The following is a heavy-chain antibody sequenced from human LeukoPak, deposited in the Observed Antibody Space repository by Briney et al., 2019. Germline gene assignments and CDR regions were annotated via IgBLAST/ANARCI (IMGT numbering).Heavy chain of an antibody. CDR3: ARGDYYDSSGYYRGLGYFDY. J-gene: IGHJ4*02. CDR2: IYYSGST. V-gene: IGHV4-30-4*08. Sequence: SETLSLTCTVSGGSISSGDYYWSWIRQPPGKGLEWIGYIYYSGSTYYNPSLKSRVTISVDTSKNQFSLKLSSVTAADTAVYYCARGDYYDSSGYYRGLGYFDYWGQGTLVTVSS. CDR1: GGSISSGDYY. D-gene: IGHD3-22*01.